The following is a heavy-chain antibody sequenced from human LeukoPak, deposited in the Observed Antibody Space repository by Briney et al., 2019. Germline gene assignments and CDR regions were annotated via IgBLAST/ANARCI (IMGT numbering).Heavy chain of an antibody. CDR2: ISSSGSTI. V-gene: IGHV3-11*01. D-gene: IGHD6-6*01. J-gene: IGHJ6*03. CDR1: GFTFSDYY. Sequence: KSGGSLRLSCAASGFTFSDYYMSWIRQAPGKGLEWVSYISSSGSTIYYADSVKGRFTISRDNAKNSLYLQMNSLRAEDTAVYYCARSNYYFYYMDVWAKGTTVTISS. CDR3: ARSNYYFYYMDV.